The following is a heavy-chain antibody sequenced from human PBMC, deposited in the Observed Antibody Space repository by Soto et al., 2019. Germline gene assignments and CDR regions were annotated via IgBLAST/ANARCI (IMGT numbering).Heavy chain of an antibody. Sequence: QLQLQESGSGLVKPSQTLSLTCAVSGGSISSGGYSWSWIRQPPGKGLEWIGYIYHSGSTYYNPSLKXRXPXSIXRSKNQFSLKLSSVTAADTAVYYCAGGIAARPLGYWGQGTLVTVSS. D-gene: IGHD6-6*01. V-gene: IGHV4-30-2*01. J-gene: IGHJ4*02. CDR3: AGGIAARPLGY. CDR1: GGSISSGGYS. CDR2: IYHSGST.